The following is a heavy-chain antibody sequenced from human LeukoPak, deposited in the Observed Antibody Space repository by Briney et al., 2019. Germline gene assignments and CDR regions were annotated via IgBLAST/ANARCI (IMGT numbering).Heavy chain of an antibody. Sequence: GGSPRLSCAASGFIFSSNYMNWVRQAPGKGLEWVSVIYSSGSTYYADSVKGRFTISRDNSKNTLYLQMNSLRAEDTAVYYCARERSYGFDYWGQGTLVTVSS. CDR2: IYSSGST. CDR3: ARERSYGFDY. J-gene: IGHJ4*02. D-gene: IGHD1-26*01. V-gene: IGHV3-53*01. CDR1: GFIFSSNY.